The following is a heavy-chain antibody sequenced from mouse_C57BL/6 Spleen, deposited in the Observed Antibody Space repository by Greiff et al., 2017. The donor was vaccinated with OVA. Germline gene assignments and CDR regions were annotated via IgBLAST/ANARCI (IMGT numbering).Heavy chain of an antibody. CDR1: GFTFSSYA. V-gene: IGHV5-4*01. D-gene: IGHD1-1*01. J-gene: IGHJ1*03. CDR3: ARDYGSSVHWYFDV. Sequence: EVHLVESGGGLVKPGGSLKLSCAASGFTFSSYAMSWVRQTPEKRLEWVATISDGGSYTYYPDNVKGRFTISRDNAKNNLYLQMSHLKSEDTAMYYCARDYGSSVHWYFDVWGTGTTVTVSS. CDR2: ISDGGSYT.